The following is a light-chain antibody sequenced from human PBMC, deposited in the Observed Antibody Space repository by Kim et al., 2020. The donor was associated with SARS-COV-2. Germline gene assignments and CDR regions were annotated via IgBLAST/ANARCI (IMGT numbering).Light chain of an antibody. Sequence: EIVLTQSPATLSLFPGERATLSCRASQSVSSYLAWYQQKPGQAPRLLIYDASNRATGIPARFSGSGSGTDFTLTISSLEPEDFAVYFCQQRSNLPLITFGQGTRLEIK. J-gene: IGKJ5*01. CDR2: DAS. CDR1: QSVSSY. V-gene: IGKV3-11*01. CDR3: QQRSNLPLIT.